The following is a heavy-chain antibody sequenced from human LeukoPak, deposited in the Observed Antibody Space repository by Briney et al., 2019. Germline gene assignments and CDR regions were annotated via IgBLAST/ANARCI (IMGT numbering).Heavy chain of an antibody. D-gene: IGHD3-22*01. CDR1: GFTFSNAW. CDR2: IKQDGSEK. V-gene: IGHV3-7*01. J-gene: IGHJ3*02. Sequence: GGSLRLSCAASGFTFSNAWMSWVRQAPGKGLEWVANIKQDGSEKYYVDSVKGRFTISRDNAKNSLYLQMNSLRAEDTAVYYCARSGRRSGYYYRVSRAFDIWGQGTMVTVSS. CDR3: ARSGRRSGYYYRVSRAFDI.